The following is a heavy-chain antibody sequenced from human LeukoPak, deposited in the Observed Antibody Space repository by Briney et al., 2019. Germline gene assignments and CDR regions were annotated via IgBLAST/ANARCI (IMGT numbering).Heavy chain of an antibody. CDR2: ISGSGGST. CDR1: GFTFSSSA. D-gene: IGHD3-10*02. V-gene: IGHV3-23*01. Sequence: PGGSLRLSCAASGFTFSSSAMSWVRQAPGKGLEWVSSISGSGGSTYYADSVKGRFTISRDNAKNSLYLQMNSLRAEDTAVYYCAELGITMIGGVWGKGTTVTISS. J-gene: IGHJ6*04. CDR3: AELGITMIGGV.